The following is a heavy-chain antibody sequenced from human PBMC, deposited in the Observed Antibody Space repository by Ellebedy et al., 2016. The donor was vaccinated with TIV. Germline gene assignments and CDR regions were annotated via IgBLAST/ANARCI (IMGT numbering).Heavy chain of an antibody. CDR2: ISSSSSAI. Sequence: GESLKISCAASGFTFSSYSMNWVRQAPGKGLEWVSYISSSSSAIYSADSVKGRFTISRDNAKNSLYLQMNSLRDEDTAVYYCATSTVARGSYSDYWGQGTLVTASS. V-gene: IGHV3-48*02. J-gene: IGHJ4*02. CDR3: ATSTVARGSYSDY. D-gene: IGHD3-10*01. CDR1: GFTFSSYS.